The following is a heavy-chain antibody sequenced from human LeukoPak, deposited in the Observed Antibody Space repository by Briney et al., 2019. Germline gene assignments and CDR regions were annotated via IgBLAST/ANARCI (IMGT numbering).Heavy chain of an antibody. Sequence: GGSLRLSCAASGFTFSSYSMNWVRQAPGKGLEWVSYISSSSSTIYYADSVKGRFTISRDNAKNSLYLQMNSLRAEDTAVHYCARDSTVTANGGTDWGQGTLVTVSS. D-gene: IGHD4-17*01. CDR3: ARDSTVTANGGTD. V-gene: IGHV3-48*01. CDR2: ISSSSSTI. CDR1: GFTFSSYS. J-gene: IGHJ4*02.